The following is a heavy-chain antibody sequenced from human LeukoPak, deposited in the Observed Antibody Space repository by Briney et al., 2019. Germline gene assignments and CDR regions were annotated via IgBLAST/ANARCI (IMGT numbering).Heavy chain of an antibody. D-gene: IGHD5-18*01. CDR1: GYTLTELS. CDR3: ATVTFERGYSYGFDY. Sequence: ASVKVSCKVSGYTLTELSMHWVRQAPGKGLEWMGGFDPEDGETIYAQKFQGRVTMTEDTSTDTAYMELSSMRSEDTAVYYCATVTFERGYSYGFDYWGQGTLVTVSS. V-gene: IGHV1-24*01. CDR2: FDPEDGET. J-gene: IGHJ4*02.